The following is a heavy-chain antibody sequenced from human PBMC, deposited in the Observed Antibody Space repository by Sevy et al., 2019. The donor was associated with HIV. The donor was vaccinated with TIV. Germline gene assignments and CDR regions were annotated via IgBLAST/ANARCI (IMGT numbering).Heavy chain of an antibody. V-gene: IGHV3-15*07. Sequence: GGSLRLSCAASGVSFSNSGMNWVRQAPGKGLEWVGHIKCTGDGGPTTRYAAHVSDRFTSSKDYSSDTSNVHLQMNSLRTEDKDVYYCTTDPAPCSDTSTYSYLCPEDYWGQGTLVTVSS. CDR3: TTDPAPCSDTSTYSYLCPEDY. D-gene: IGHD1-26*01. CDR2: IKCTGDGGPTT. CDR1: GVSFSNSG. J-gene: IGHJ4*02.